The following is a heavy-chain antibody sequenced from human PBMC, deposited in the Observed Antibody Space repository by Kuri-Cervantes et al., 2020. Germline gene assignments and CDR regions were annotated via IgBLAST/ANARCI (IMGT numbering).Heavy chain of an antibody. V-gene: IGHV4-61*01. Sequence: ESLKISCTVSGDSVSSGSNYWSWIRQPPGKGLEWIGYIYYSGSTNYNPSLKSRVTISVDTSKNQFSLKLSSVTAADTAVYYCARDQRYCSGGSCYSLVSAWGQGTLVTVSS. CDR2: IYYSGST. J-gene: IGHJ5*02. CDR1: GDSVSSGSNY. CDR3: ARDQRYCSGGSCYSLVSA. D-gene: IGHD2-15*01.